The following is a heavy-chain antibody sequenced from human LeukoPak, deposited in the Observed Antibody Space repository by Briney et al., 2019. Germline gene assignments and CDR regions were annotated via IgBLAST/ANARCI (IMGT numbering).Heavy chain of an antibody. Sequence: NPSDTLSLTCTVSGGSISSYYWSWIRQPPGKGLEWIGYIYYSGSTNYNPSLKSRVTISVDTSKNQFSLKLSSVTAADTAVYYCARGGPVFYYDSSGYPKLTFDYWGQGTLVTVSS. J-gene: IGHJ4*02. CDR2: IYYSGST. CDR3: ARGGPVFYYDSSGYPKLTFDY. CDR1: GGSISSYY. D-gene: IGHD3-22*01. V-gene: IGHV4-59*01.